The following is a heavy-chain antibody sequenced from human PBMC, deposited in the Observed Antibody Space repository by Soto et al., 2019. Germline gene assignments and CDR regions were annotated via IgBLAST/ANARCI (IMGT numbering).Heavy chain of an antibody. D-gene: IGHD3-22*01. Sequence: ASVKVSCKASGYTFTGYYMHWVRQAPAQGLEWMGWINPNSGGTNYAQKFQGRVTMTRDTSISTAYMELSRLRSDDTAGYYCARDDSSGYYRKNFDYWGQGTLVTVSS. CDR2: INPNSGGT. CDR1: GYTFTGYY. J-gene: IGHJ4*02. V-gene: IGHV1-2*02. CDR3: ARDDSSGYYRKNFDY.